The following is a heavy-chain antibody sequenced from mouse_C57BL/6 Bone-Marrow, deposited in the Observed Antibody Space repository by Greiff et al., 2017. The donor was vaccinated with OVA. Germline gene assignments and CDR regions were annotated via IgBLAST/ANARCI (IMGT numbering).Heavy chain of an antibody. D-gene: IGHD2-4*01. V-gene: IGHV1-15*01. Sequence: QVQLQQSGAELVRPGASVTLSCKASGYTFTDYEMHWVKQTPVHGLEWIGAIDPETGGTAYNQKFKGKAILTADKSSSTAYMELRSLTSEDSAVYYCTRYEYGEGFAYWGQGTLVTVSA. CDR3: TRYEYGEGFAY. J-gene: IGHJ3*01. CDR1: GYTFTDYE. CDR2: IDPETGGT.